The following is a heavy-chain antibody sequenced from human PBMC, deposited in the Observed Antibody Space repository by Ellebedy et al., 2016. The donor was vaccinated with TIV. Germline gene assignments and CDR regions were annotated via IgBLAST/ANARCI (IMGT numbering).Heavy chain of an antibody. J-gene: IGHJ4*02. CDR2: ISSSSSYI. V-gene: IGHV3-21*04. CDR3: AKFRLGLRDIDY. Sequence: GESLKISCAASGFTFSSYSMNWVRQAPGKGLEWVSSISSSSSYIYYADSVKGRFTISRDNAKNSLYLQMNSLRAEDTAVYYCAKFRLGLRDIDYWGQGTLVTVSS. CDR1: GFTFSSYS. D-gene: IGHD3/OR15-3a*01.